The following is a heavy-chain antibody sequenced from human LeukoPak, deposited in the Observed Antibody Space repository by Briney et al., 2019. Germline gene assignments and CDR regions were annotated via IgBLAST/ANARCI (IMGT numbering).Heavy chain of an antibody. Sequence: PGGSLRLSCAASGFTFSDYYMVWVRQAPGKGLEWVSVTYTGGNSYYAGSVKGRFIISRDISKNTLYLQMNSLRAEDSALYYCARGGRGSAAVVAPRSFDIWGQGTMVTVSS. D-gene: IGHD3-22*01. J-gene: IGHJ3*02. CDR1: GFTFSDYY. CDR3: ARGGRGSAAVVAPRSFDI. CDR2: TYTGGNS. V-gene: IGHV3-53*01.